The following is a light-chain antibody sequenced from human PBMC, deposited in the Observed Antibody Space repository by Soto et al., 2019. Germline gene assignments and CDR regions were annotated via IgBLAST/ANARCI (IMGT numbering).Light chain of an antibody. J-gene: IGKJ1*01. V-gene: IGKV1-5*03. CDR3: QHYNSYSEA. CDR2: KAS. Sequence: DIQMTQSPSTLSGSVGDRVTITCRASQTISSWLAWYQQKPGKAPKLLIYKASTLKSGVPSRFSGSGSGTEFTLTIRSMPTDDSADYYCQHYNSYSEAFGQGTKVDIK. CDR1: QTISSW.